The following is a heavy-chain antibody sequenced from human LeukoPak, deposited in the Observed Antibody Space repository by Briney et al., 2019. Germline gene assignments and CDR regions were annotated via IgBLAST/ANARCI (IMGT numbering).Heavy chain of an antibody. V-gene: IGHV3-21*04. D-gene: IGHD3-22*01. CDR2: ISSSSSYV. CDR1: GFTFSSYE. J-gene: IGHJ2*01. CDR3: AKDGYYDSSAYYYVRYFDL. Sequence: PGGSLRLSCAASGFTFSSYEMNWVRQAPGKGLEWVSSISSSSSYVYYADSVEGRFTISRDNAKNSLYLQMNSLRAEDTAVYYCAKDGYYDSSAYYYVRYFDLWGRGTLVTVSS.